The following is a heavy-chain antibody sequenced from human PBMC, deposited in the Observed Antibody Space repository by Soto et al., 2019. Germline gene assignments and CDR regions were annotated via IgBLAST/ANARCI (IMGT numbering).Heavy chain of an antibody. CDR3: AKGGPDTYYDILTGDY. J-gene: IGHJ4*02. CDR2: ISGSGGST. D-gene: IGHD3-9*01. CDR1: GFTFSSYA. Sequence: GGSLRLSCAASGFTFSSYAMSWVRQAPGKGLEWVSAISGSGGSTCYADSVKGRFTISRDNSKNTLYLQMNSLRAEDTAVYYCAKGGPDTYYDILTGDYWGQGTLVTVSS. V-gene: IGHV3-23*01.